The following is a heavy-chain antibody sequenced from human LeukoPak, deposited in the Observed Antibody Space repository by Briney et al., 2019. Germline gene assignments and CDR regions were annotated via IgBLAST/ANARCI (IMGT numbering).Heavy chain of an antibody. D-gene: IGHD2-2*01. J-gene: IGHJ4*02. CDR3: ARDTFLYCSSTSCFHFDY. CDR1: GYTFTDSY. Sequence: ASVKVSCKASGYTFTDSYMHWVRQATGQGLEWMGWMNPNSGNTGYAQKFQGRVTMTRNTSISTAYMELSSLRSEDTAVYYCARDTFLYCSSTSCFHFDYWGQGTLVTVSS. V-gene: IGHV1-8*02. CDR2: MNPNSGNT.